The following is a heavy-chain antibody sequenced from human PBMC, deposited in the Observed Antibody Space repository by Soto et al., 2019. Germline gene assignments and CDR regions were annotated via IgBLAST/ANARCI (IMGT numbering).Heavy chain of an antibody. D-gene: IGHD2-15*01. CDR3: AKPDCRGGSCYLEFFYFDY. CDR2: ISGSGGST. CDR1: GFTFSSYA. V-gene: IGHV3-23*01. Sequence: GGSLRLSCAASGFTFSSYAMSWVRQAPGKGLEWVSAISGSGGSTYYADSVKGRFTISRDNSKNTQYLQMNSLRAEDTAVYYCAKPDCRGGSCYLEFFYFDYWGQGTLVTVS. J-gene: IGHJ4*02.